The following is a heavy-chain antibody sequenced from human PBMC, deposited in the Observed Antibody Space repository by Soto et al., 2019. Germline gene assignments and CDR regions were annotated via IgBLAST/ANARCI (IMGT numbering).Heavy chain of an antibody. CDR2: ISYDGSNK. J-gene: IGHJ4*02. Sequence: GGSLRLSCAASGFTFSSYGMHWVRQAPGKGLEWVAVISYDGSNKYYADSVKGRFTISRDNSKNTLYLQMNSLRAEDTAVYYCAKVQVVDWNPFDYWGQGTLVTVSS. CDR1: GFTFSSYG. V-gene: IGHV3-30*18. CDR3: AKVQVVDWNPFDY. D-gene: IGHD1-1*01.